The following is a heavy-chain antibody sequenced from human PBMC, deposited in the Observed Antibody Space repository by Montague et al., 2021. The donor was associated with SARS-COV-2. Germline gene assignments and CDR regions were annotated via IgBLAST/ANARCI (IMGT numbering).Heavy chain of an antibody. D-gene: IGHD6-19*01. Sequence: SLRLSCAASGFTFSSYEMNWVRQAPGKGLEWVSNMSSSGSTIYYADSVKGRFTISRDIAKNSLYLQMNSLRAEDTAVYYCAREGRGEQWLVRAFDIWGQGTVVTVSS. CDR2: MSSSGSTI. J-gene: IGHJ3*02. V-gene: IGHV3-48*03. CDR3: AREGRGEQWLVRAFDI. CDR1: GFTFSSYE.